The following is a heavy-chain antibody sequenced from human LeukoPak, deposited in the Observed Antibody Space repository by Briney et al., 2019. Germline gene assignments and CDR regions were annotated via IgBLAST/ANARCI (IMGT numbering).Heavy chain of an antibody. Sequence: GASVKVSCKASGGTFSSYAISWVRQAPGQGLEWMGGIIPIFGTANYAQKFQGRVTITADESTSTAYMELSSLRSEDTAVYYRARDKGGYYEFFDYWGQGTLVTVSS. V-gene: IGHV1-69*13. CDR2: IIPIFGTA. D-gene: IGHD3-22*01. CDR3: ARDKGGYYEFFDY. J-gene: IGHJ4*02. CDR1: GGTFSSYA.